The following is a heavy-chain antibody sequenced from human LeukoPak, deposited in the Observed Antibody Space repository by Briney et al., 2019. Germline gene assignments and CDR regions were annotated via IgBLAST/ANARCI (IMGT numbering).Heavy chain of an antibody. CDR3: ASTIAVAGQVVYYYYGMDV. D-gene: IGHD6-19*01. Sequence: SSETLSLTCTVSGGSISSYYWSWIRQPPGKGLEWIGYIYYSGSTNYNPSLKSRVTISVDTSKNQFSLKLSSVTAADTAVYYCASTIAVAGQVVYYYYGMDVWGQGTTVTVSS. J-gene: IGHJ6*02. V-gene: IGHV4-59*01. CDR2: IYYSGST. CDR1: GGSISSYY.